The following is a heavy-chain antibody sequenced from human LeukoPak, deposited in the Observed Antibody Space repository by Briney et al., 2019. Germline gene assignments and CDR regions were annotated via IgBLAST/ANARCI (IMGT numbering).Heavy chain of an antibody. CDR3: AGGSGFRTFFGY. CDR2: IYSGGRT. J-gene: IGHJ4*02. Sequence: GGSLRLSCAASGFTVSSNYMSWVRQAPGKGLEWVSVIYSGGRTYYSDSVKGRFTISRDNSKNTLYLQMNSLRAEDTAVYYCAGGSGFRTFFGYWGQGTLVTVSS. V-gene: IGHV3-66*01. D-gene: IGHD3-10*01. CDR1: GFTVSSNY.